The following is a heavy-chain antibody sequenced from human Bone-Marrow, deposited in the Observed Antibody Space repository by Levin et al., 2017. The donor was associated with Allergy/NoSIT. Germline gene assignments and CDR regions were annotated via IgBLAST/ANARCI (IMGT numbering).Heavy chain of an antibody. V-gene: IGHV3-23*01. CDR3: AKPLRAVTVPAY. CDR2: ISGSGDHT. D-gene: IGHD6-19*01. CDR1: GLTFMNYA. Sequence: GESLKISCAASGLTFMNYAMTWVRQAPGKGLEWVSCISGSGDHTYYADSVKGRFTIFRDYSKNILFLEMNSLRPDDTAIYYCAKPLRAVTVPAYWGQGTLVIVSS. J-gene: IGHJ4*02.